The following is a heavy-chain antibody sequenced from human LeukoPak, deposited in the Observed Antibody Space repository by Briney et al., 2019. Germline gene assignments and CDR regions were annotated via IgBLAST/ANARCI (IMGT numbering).Heavy chain of an antibody. V-gene: IGHV4-4*07. CDR2: THSSGST. J-gene: IGHJ4*02. Sequence: SDTLSLTCSVSGGSINTYHWSCIRQPAGKGLEWIGRTHSSGSTHYNPSLKSRVTMSLDTSKNQFSLKLTSVTAADTAVYYCARDNDFFDYWGQGTLVTVSS. CDR3: ARDNDFFDY. CDR1: GGSINTYH.